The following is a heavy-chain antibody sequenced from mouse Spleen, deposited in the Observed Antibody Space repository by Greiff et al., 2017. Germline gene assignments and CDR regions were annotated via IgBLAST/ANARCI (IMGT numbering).Heavy chain of an antibody. CDR3: ARPNSLLRLRWYFDV. Sequence: EVKLLESGGGLVQPGGSLKLSCAASGFDFSRYWMSWVRQAPGKGLEWIGEINPDSSTINYTPSLKDKFIISRDNAKNTLYLQMSKVRSEDTALYYCARPNSLLRLRWYFDVWGAGTTVTVSS. CDR2: INPDSSTI. V-gene: IGHV4-1*02. CDR1: GFDFSRYW. J-gene: IGHJ1*01. D-gene: IGHD1-2*01.